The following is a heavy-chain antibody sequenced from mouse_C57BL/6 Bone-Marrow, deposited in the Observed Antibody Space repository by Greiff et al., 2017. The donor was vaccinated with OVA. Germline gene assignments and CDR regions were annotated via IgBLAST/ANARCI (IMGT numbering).Heavy chain of an antibody. V-gene: IGHV1-82*01. J-gene: IGHJ1*03. Sequence: VQLQQSGPELVKPGASVKISCKASGYAFSSSWMNWVKQRPGKGLEWIGRIYPGDGDTNYNGKFKGNATLTADKSSSTAYLQLSSLTSEDSAVYYCARLFSTVVAHWYFDVWGTGTTVTVSS. CDR2: IYPGDGDT. CDR1: GYAFSSSW. D-gene: IGHD1-1*01. CDR3: ARLFSTVVAHWYFDV.